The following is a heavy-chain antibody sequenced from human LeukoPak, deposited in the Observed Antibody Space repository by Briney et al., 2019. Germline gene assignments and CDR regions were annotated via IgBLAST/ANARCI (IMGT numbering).Heavy chain of an antibody. CDR3: ARDKEDSSGFPLGY. Sequence: KSGGSLRLSCAASGFTLSDYYMTWIRRTPGKGLEWVSYISPAGTTYYADSVKGRFTISRDNAKNTLYLQMNSLRAEDTAVYYCARDKEDSSGFPLGYWGQGTLVTVSS. CDR2: ISPAGTT. J-gene: IGHJ4*02. CDR1: GFTLSDYY. V-gene: IGHV3-11*04. D-gene: IGHD3-22*01.